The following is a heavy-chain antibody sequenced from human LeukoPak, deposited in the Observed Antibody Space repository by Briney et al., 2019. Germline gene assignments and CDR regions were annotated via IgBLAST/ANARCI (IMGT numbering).Heavy chain of an antibody. Sequence: GASVKVSCKASGYTFTSYGISWVRQAPGQGLEWMGWISAYNGNTNYAQKLQGRVTMTTDTSTSTAYMELSSLRSEDTAVYYCARGPPYGDYVFYYYYMDVWGKGTTVTISS. CDR2: ISAYNGNT. V-gene: IGHV1-18*01. D-gene: IGHD4-17*01. CDR1: GYTFTSYG. CDR3: ARGPPYGDYVFYYYYMDV. J-gene: IGHJ6*03.